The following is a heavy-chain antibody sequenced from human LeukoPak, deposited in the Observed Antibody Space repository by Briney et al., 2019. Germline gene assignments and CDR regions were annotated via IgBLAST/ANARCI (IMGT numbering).Heavy chain of an antibody. CDR2: INPSGGST. Sequence: ASVKVSCKASGYTFTSYYMHWVRQAPGQGLEWMGIINPSGGSTSYAQKFQGRITVTSDTSTSTVYMELRSLKSDDTAVYYCAREWTSYPQRFDYWGQGTLVAVSS. CDR1: GYTFTSYY. D-gene: IGHD3/OR15-3a*01. J-gene: IGHJ4*02. V-gene: IGHV1-46*01. CDR3: AREWTSYPQRFDY.